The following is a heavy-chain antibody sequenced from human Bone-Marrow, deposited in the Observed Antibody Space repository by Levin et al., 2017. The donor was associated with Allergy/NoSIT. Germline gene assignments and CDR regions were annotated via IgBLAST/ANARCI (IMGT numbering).Heavy chain of an antibody. CDR2: IIPIFGTA. CDR3: ATPRRAVGYCSGGSCYAGAFDS. D-gene: IGHD2-15*01. Sequence: KISCKASGGTFSSYAISLVRQAPGQGLEWMGGIIPIFGTANYAQKFQGRVTITADESTSTAYMELSSLRSEDTAVYYCATPRRAVGYCSGGSCYAGAFDSWGQGTMVTVSS. CDR1: GGTFSSYA. J-gene: IGHJ3*02. V-gene: IGHV1-69*01.